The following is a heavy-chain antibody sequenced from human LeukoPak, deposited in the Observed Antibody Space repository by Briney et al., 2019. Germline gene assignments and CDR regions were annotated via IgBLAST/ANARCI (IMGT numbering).Heavy chain of an antibody. D-gene: IGHD2-15*01. Sequence: PSETLSLTCAVYGGSFSGYYWSWIRQPPGKGLEWIGEINHSGSTNYNPSLKSRVTISVDTSKNQFSLKLSSVTAADTAVYYCARVLVVVAATPDWFDPWGQGTLVTVSS. V-gene: IGHV4-34*01. J-gene: IGHJ5*02. CDR2: INHSGST. CDR1: GGSFSGYY. CDR3: ARVLVVVAATPDWFDP.